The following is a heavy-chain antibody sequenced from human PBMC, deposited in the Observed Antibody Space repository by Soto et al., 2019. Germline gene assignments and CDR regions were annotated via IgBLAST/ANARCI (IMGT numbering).Heavy chain of an antibody. D-gene: IGHD3-22*01. V-gene: IGHV4-4*02. CDR1: GGSAASANW. J-gene: IGHJ6*02. Sequence: QVQLQESGPGLVKPSGTLSLTCAVSGGSAASANWWSWVRQSPGKGLEWIGEIYHSGGTNYNPSLKSRVTLSVDKPKNQISLKMTSVTAADTAVYYCARTIYYDSGGFPSLESGHWYYGMDVWGQGTTVTVSS. CDR3: ARTIYYDSGGFPSLESGHWYYGMDV. CDR2: IYHSGGT.